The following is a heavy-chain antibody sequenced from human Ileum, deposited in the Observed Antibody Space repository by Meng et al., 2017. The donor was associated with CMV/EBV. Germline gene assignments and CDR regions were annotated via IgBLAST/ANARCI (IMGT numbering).Heavy chain of an antibody. CDR2: ISATGGTS. Sequence: GGSLRLSCAASGFTFSTYAMTWVRQAPGNGLEWVSTISATGGTSYYADSVKGRFTISRDNSKSTLFLQMNSLRAEDTAVYYCAKYDLQWLVRGGFDYWGQGTLVTVSS. D-gene: IGHD6-19*01. CDR1: GFTFSTYA. CDR3: AKYDLQWLVRGGFDY. V-gene: IGHV3-23*01. J-gene: IGHJ4*02.